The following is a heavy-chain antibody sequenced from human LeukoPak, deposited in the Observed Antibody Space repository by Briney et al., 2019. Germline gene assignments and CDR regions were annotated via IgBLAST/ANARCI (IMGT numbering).Heavy chain of an antibody. J-gene: IGHJ4*02. CDR3: ARDLSGCYTYNY. CDR1: GFTFGSHA. V-gene: IGHV3-30*04. Sequence: PGGSLRLSCAASGFTFGSHAMHWVRQAPGKGPEWVTFISHDGRIQSYTDSVRGRFTISRDNSKNTLSLQMSSLRAEDTAVYYCARDLSGCYTYNYWGQGTLVIVSS. D-gene: IGHD3-3*01. CDR2: ISHDGRIQ.